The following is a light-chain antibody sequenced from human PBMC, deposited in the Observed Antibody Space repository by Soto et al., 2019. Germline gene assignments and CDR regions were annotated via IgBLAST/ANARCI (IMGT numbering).Light chain of an antibody. CDR3: SSYISSGLYV. V-gene: IGLV2-14*01. J-gene: IGLJ1*01. CDR1: SSDVGGYNS. CDR2: EVS. Sequence: QSVLTQPASVSGSPGQSITISCTGTSSDVGGYNSVSWYQQHPGKAPKLMIYEVSNRPSGVSNRFSGSKSGNTASLTISGLQAEDEADYYCSSYISSGLYVFGAGTKVT.